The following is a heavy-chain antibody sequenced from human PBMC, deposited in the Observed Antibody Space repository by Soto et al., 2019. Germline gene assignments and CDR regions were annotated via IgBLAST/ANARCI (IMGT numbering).Heavy chain of an antibody. V-gene: IGHV4-38-2*01. CDR1: GYSISSGYY. Sequence: SETLSLTCAVSGYSISSGYYWGWVRQPPGQGPEWIGTIYHNGRTYYNPSLNSRVTMSVDTSKNQFSLRLSSVTAADTAVYSCARLSFCPATYNCGIVYLYQGTLLTVSS. J-gene: IGHJ4*02. CDR2: IYHNGRT. CDR3: ARLSFCPATYNCGIVY. D-gene: IGHD1-1*01.